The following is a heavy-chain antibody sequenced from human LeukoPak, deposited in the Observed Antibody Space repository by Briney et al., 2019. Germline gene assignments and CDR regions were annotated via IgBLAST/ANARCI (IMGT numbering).Heavy chain of an antibody. D-gene: IGHD3-10*01. CDR3: ARALYFGELGYYYMDF. CDR1: GDSISTYS. V-gene: IGHV4-4*07. CDR2: FSIRGST. J-gene: IGHJ6*03. Sequence: SETLSLTCTVSGDSISTYSWTWVRQPAGKGLEWIGHFSIRGSTQYNPSLRSRVTMSADTSKNQFSLMVTSLTAADTAVYYCARALYFGELGYYYMDFWGRGTTVTVSS.